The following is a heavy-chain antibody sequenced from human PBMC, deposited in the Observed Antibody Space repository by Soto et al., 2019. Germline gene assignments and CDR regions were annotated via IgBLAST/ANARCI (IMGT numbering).Heavy chain of an antibody. Sequence: VKVSCKASGYTFTSYGISWVRQAPGQGLEWMGWISAYNGNTNYAQKLQGRVTMTTDTSTSTAYMELRSLRSDDTAVYYCARDLGGLNRGWYEPFDYWGQGTLVTVS. D-gene: IGHD6-19*01. CDR1: GYTFTSYG. CDR2: ISAYNGNT. V-gene: IGHV1-18*01. CDR3: ARDLGGLNRGWYEPFDY. J-gene: IGHJ4*02.